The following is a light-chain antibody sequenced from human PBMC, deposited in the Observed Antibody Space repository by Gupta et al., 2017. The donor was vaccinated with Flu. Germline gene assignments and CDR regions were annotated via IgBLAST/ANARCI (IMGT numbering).Light chain of an antibody. V-gene: IGKV3-11*01. CDR1: NHSSSR. J-gene: IGKJ4*01. CDR3: LQRSYSTIT. CDR2: DVS. Sequence: TLSSSPGGSATIFCRASNHSSSRLVCYKQKNGGDPSLLMHDVSYRATGRPARFSGSGSGTEVITTISSTQPEDCAAYYCLQRSYSTITFGRGTKVDIK.